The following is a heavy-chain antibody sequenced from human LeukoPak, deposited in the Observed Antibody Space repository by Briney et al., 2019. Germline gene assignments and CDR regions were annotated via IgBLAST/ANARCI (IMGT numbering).Heavy chain of an antibody. CDR3: ARVGLGAFDI. J-gene: IGHJ3*02. Sequence: LRLSCTASGFTFGDYSTSWIRQPPGKGLEWIGYIYYSGNTNYNPSLKSRLTISVDTSKNQFSLKLSSVTAADTAVYYCARVGLGAFDIWGQGTMVTVSS. CDR2: IYYSGNT. D-gene: IGHD3-16*01. V-gene: IGHV4-59*01. CDR1: GFTFGDYS.